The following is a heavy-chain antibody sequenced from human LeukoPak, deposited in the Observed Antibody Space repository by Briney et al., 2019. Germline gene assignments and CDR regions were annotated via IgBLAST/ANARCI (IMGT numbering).Heavy chain of an antibody. CDR3: AKYISGSNSALRRYFDL. CDR1: GFTFSSYA. CDR2: ISVSGDYT. Sequence: PGGSLRLSCAASGFTFSSYAMTWVRQAPGKGLEWVSAISVSGDYTPYADSVKGRFAISRDNSKNTLFLQMSSLRADDTAVYYCAKYISGSNSALRRYFDLWGRGTLVTVSS. V-gene: IGHV3-23*01. J-gene: IGHJ2*01. D-gene: IGHD4-23*01.